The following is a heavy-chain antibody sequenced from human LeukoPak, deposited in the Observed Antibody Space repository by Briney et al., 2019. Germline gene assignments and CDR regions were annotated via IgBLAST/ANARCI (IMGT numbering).Heavy chain of an antibody. D-gene: IGHD1-26*01. V-gene: IGHV3-30*02. Sequence: GGSLRLSCAASGFTFSSYGIHWVRQAPGKGLEWVAFIRHDGSNKYYADSVKGRFTISRDNAKNSLYLQMNSLRAEDTAVYYCARRNSGFDYWGQGTLVTVSS. J-gene: IGHJ4*02. CDR2: IRHDGSNK. CDR1: GFTFSSYG. CDR3: ARRNSGFDY.